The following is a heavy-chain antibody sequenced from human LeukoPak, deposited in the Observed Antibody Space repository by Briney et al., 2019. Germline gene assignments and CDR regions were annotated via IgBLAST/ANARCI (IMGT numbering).Heavy chain of an antibody. V-gene: IGHV3-48*04. CDR3: AELGITMIGGV. CDR1: GFTFSSYS. CDR2: ISSSGSTI. Sequence: GGSLRLSCEASGFTFSSYSMNWVHQAPGKGLEWVSYISSSGSTIYYADSVKGRFTISRDNAKNSLYLQMNSLRAEDTAVYYCAELGITMIGGVWGKGTTVTISS. J-gene: IGHJ6*04. D-gene: IGHD3-10*02.